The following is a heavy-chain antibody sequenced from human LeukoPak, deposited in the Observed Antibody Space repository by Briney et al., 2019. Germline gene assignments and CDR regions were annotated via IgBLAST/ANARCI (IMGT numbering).Heavy chain of an antibody. CDR2: ISGSGYST. CDR3: ARAATVMEVYFQH. V-gene: IGHV3-23*01. CDR1: GFTFSSYA. D-gene: IGHD4-17*01. Sequence: GGSLRLFCAVSGFTFSSYAMSWVRQAPGKGLEWVSAISGSGYSTYYADSVKGRFTISRDNAKNSLYLQMNSLRDEDTAVYYCARAATVMEVYFQHWGQGTLVTVSS. J-gene: IGHJ1*01.